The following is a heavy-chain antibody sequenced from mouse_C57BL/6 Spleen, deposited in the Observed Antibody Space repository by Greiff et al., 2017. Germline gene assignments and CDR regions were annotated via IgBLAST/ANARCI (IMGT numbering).Heavy chain of an antibody. J-gene: IGHJ3*01. D-gene: IGHD2-3*01. CDR3: SRRGYDHSNAWFAY. Sequence: VQLQQPGAELVMPGASVKLSCKASGYTFTSYWMHWVKQRPGQGLEGIGEIDPSDSYTNYNQKFKGKSTLTVAKSSSTAYMQLRSLTSEDSAVYYCSRRGYDHSNAWFAYWGQGTLVTVSA. CDR2: IDPSDSYT. CDR1: GYTFTSYW. V-gene: IGHV1-69*01.